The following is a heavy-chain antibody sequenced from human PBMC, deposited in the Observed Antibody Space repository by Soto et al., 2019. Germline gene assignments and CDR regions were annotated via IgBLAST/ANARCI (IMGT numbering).Heavy chain of an antibody. V-gene: IGHV4-59*01. J-gene: IGHJ6*02. CDR1: GGSISSYY. CDR2: IYYSGST. Sequence: SETLSLTCTVSGGSISSYYWSWIRQPPGKGLEWIGYIYYSGSTNYNPSLKSRVTISVDTSKNQFSLKLSSVTAADTAVYYCARDHKQQPIDYYYYYGMDVWGQGTTVTVSS. D-gene: IGHD6-13*01. CDR3: ARDHKQQPIDYYYYYGMDV.